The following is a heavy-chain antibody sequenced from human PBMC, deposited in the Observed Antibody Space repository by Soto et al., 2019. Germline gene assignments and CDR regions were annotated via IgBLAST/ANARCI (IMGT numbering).Heavy chain of an antibody. V-gene: IGHV3-11*01. D-gene: IGHD1-1*01. CDR1: GFTFGDHY. J-gene: IGHJ6*02. Sequence: QGQVVESGGDLVRPGGSLRLSCAASGFTFGDHYMSWIRQAPGKGLEWVSYISGSGFTIYYGDSVKGRFTISRDNAKNSLYLQMNSLRAEDTAVYYCARNTTSAAGADSYGLDVWGLGTTVTVSS. CDR2: ISGSGFTI. CDR3: ARNTTSAAGADSYGLDV.